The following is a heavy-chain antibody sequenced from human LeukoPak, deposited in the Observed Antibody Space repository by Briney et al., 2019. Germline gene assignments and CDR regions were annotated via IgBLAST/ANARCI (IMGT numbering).Heavy chain of an antibody. CDR3: ARGGTYDILTGPYSNWFDP. CDR2: MNPNSGNT. CDR1: GYTFTSYD. V-gene: IGHV1-8*01. Sequence: ASVKVSCKASGYTFTSYDINWVRQATGQGLEWMGWMNPNSGNTGYAQKFQGRVTMTRNTSISTAYMELSSLRSEDTAVYHCARGGTYDILTGPYSNWFDPWGQGTLVTVSS. D-gene: IGHD3-9*01. J-gene: IGHJ5*02.